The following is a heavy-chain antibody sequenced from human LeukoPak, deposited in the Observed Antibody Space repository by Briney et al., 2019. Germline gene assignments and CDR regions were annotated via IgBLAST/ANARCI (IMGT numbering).Heavy chain of an antibody. J-gene: IGHJ4*02. CDR1: GFTFSSYA. D-gene: IGHD3-3*01. Sequence: GGSLRLSCAASGFTFSSYAMSWVRQAPGKGLEWVSTISGSGNSPYYADSVKGRFTISRDNSKNTLYLQMNSLRAEDTAVYYCAKDRVVIGYYFDYWGQGTLVTVSS. V-gene: IGHV3-23*01. CDR2: ISGSGNSP. CDR3: AKDRVVIGYYFDY.